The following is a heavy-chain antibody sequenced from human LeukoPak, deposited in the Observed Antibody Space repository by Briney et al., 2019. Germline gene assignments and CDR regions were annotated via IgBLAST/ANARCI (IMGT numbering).Heavy chain of an antibody. J-gene: IGHJ6*03. V-gene: IGHV4-39*01. CDR3: ARQSIAARGYYYYMDV. CDR2: VYYSGST. D-gene: IGHD6-6*01. CDR1: GGSINSSSYY. Sequence: KPSETLSLTCTVSGGSINSSSYYWGWIRQPPGKGLEWIGSVYYSGSTHYNPSLKSQVTISEDTSKNHFSLRLSSVTAADTAVYYCARQSIAARGYYYYMDVWGKGTTVTVSS.